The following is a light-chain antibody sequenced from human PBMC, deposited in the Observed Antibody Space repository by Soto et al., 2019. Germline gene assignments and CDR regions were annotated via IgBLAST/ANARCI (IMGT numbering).Light chain of an antibody. CDR3: QHYETSPVYT. J-gene: IGKJ2*01. CDR1: QTVSGNY. CDR2: GAS. V-gene: IGKV3-20*01. Sequence: EIVLTQSPGTLSLSPGERAILSCRASQTVSGNYLAWYQQNPGQAPRLLIYGASSRATGIPDRFSGSGSGTDFTLTISRLEPEDFAVYYCQHYETSPVYTFGPGTKVEIK.